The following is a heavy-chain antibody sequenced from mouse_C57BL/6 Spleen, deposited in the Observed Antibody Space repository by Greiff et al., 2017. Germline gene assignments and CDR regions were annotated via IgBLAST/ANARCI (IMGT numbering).Heavy chain of an antibody. CDR3: ARNTLYDYDHAMDD. CDR1: GFYFTSYG. Sequence: QVQLQQSGPGLVQPSQSLSITCTVSGFYFTSYGVHWVRQSPGTGLEWLGVICSGGSTDYNAAFIARLSISKDNSKSQVFFKMNSLQANDTAIYYCARNTLYDYDHAMDDWGKGTSVTVAS. J-gene: IGHJ4*01. CDR2: ICSGGST. D-gene: IGHD2-4*01. V-gene: IGHV2-2*02.